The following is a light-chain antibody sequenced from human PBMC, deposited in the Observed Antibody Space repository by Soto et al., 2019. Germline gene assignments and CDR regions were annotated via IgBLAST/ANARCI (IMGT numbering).Light chain of an antibody. J-gene: IGKJ5*01. CDR1: QYITIY. CDR3: QQRADWPIT. CDR2: DAS. V-gene: IGKV3-11*01. Sequence: EIVLTQSPATLSLSPGERATLSCRASQYITIYLAWYQQKPGQAPRLLIYDASNRATGIPARFSGSGSGTDFTLTISSLEPDDFAVYYCQQRADWPITFGQVTRLEIK.